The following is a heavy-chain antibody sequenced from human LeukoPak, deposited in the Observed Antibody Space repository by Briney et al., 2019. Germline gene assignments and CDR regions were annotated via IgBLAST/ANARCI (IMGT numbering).Heavy chain of an antibody. D-gene: IGHD5-24*01. Sequence: SETLSLTCAVYGGSFSGYYWSWIRQPPGQGLEWIGEINHSGSTNYNPSLKSRVTMSVDTSKNQFSLKLSSVTAADTAVYYCARVPDGYNFFDYWGQGTLVTVSS. V-gene: IGHV4-34*01. CDR3: ARVPDGYNFFDY. CDR2: INHSGST. CDR1: GGSFSGYY. J-gene: IGHJ4*02.